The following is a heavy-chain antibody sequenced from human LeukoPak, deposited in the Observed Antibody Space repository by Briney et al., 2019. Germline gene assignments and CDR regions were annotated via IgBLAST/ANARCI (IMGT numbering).Heavy chain of an antibody. Sequence: GGSLRLSCAASGFTFSDYYMSWIRQAPGKGLEWVSYISSSGSTIYYADSVKGRFTISRDNAKNSLYLQMNSLRAEDTAVYYCARRDSSGYNDAFDIWGQGTMVTVSS. V-gene: IGHV3-11*01. D-gene: IGHD3-22*01. J-gene: IGHJ3*02. CDR3: ARRDSSGYNDAFDI. CDR1: GFTFSDYY. CDR2: ISSSGSTI.